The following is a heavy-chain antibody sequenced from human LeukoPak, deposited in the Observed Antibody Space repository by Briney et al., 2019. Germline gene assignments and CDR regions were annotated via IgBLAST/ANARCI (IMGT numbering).Heavy chain of an antibody. CDR3: AALSASCGDPWCWFDP. J-gene: IGHJ5*02. D-gene: IGHD2-15*01. Sequence: ASVKVSCKASGFTFTSSAMQWVRQARGQRLEWIGWIVVGSGNTNYAQKFQERVTITRDMSTSTAYMELSSLRSEDTGLCYCAALSASCGDPWCWFDPWGQGTLVTVSS. CDR1: GFTFTSSA. V-gene: IGHV1-58*02. CDR2: IVVGSGNT.